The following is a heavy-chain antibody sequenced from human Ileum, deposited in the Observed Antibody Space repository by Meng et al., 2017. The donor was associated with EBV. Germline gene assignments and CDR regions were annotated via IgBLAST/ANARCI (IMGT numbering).Heavy chain of an antibody. Sequence: VHLQVSGPGLVRPTQTLSLTCTVSGGSISSSNYYWSWIRQPPGKGLEWSGHIYNSGSTYYNPSLKSRITVSVDTSKNQFSLKLSSVTAADTAVYYCARGQKGYFDLWGRGTLVTVSS. V-gene: IGHV4-30-4*01. CDR2: IYNSGST. CDR1: GGSISSSNYY. CDR3: ARGQKGYFDL. J-gene: IGHJ2*01.